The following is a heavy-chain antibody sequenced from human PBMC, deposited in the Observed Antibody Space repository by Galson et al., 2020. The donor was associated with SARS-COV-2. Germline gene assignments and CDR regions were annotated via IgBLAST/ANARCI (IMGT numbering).Heavy chain of an antibody. V-gene: IGHV3-21*01. J-gene: IGHJ4*02. CDR1: GFTFSSYS. D-gene: IGHD3-9*01. CDR3: AREALRYFGWLSAPLNY. CDR2: ISSSSSYI. Sequence: GGSLRLFCAASGFTFSSYSMNWVRQAPGKGLEWVSSISSSSSYIYYADSVKGRFTISRDNAKNSLYLQMNSLRAEDTAVYYCAREALRYFGWLSAPLNYWGQGTLVTVSS.